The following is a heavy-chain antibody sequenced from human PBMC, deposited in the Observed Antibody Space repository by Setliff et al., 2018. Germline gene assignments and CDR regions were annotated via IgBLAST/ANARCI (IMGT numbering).Heavy chain of an antibody. Sequence: NPGGSLRLSCAASGFIFKNYIMTWVRQAPGKGLEWVASISGSSSDIYYADSVKGRFSISRDNAKNSLYLQMNSLRAEDTALFYCARAVTIFGVVTPIYFYYMDVWGKGTTVTVSS. V-gene: IGHV3-21*01. CDR3: ARAVTIFGVVTPIYFYYMDV. CDR1: GFIFKNYI. CDR2: ISGSSSDI. D-gene: IGHD3-3*01. J-gene: IGHJ6*03.